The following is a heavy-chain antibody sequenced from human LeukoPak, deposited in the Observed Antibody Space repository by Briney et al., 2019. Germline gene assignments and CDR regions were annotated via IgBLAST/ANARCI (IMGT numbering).Heavy chain of an antibody. Sequence: PSETLSLTCTVSGGSISSGSYYWSWIRQPAGKGLEWIGRIYTSGSTNYNPSLKSRVTMSVDTSKNQFSLKLSSVTAADTAVYYCARSSCSSSTSCYFYYFDYWGQGTLVTVSS. J-gene: IGHJ4*02. D-gene: IGHD2-2*01. V-gene: IGHV4-61*02. CDR1: GGSISSGSYY. CDR2: IYTSGST. CDR3: ARSSCSSSTSCYFYYFDY.